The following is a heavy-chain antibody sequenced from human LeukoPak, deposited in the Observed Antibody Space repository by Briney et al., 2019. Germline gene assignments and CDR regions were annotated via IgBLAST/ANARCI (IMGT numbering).Heavy chain of an antibody. D-gene: IGHD6-19*01. V-gene: IGHV1-2*02. CDR3: ARSLAGSSGCDY. CDR2: INPNSGGT. J-gene: IGHJ4*02. CDR1: GYTFTGYY. Sequence: ASVKVSCKASGYTFTGYYMHWARQAPRQGLEWMGWINPNSGGTNYAQKFQGRVTMTRDTSISTAYMELSRLRSDDTAVYYCARSLAGSSGCDYWGQGTLVTVSS.